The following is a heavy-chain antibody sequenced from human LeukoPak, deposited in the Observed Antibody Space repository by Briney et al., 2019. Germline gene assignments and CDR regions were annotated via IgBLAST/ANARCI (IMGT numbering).Heavy chain of an antibody. J-gene: IGHJ4*02. V-gene: IGHV5-51*01. D-gene: IGHD6-13*01. CDR1: GYSFTTYW. CDR3: ASVYSSTSWDY. Sequence: TGESLKISCRASGYSFTTYWIGWVRQMPGKGLEWMGVIFPADSDTRYSPSFRGQVTISADRSISTAYLQWSSLKASDTAMYYCASVYSSTSWDYWGQGTLVTVSS. CDR2: IFPADSDT.